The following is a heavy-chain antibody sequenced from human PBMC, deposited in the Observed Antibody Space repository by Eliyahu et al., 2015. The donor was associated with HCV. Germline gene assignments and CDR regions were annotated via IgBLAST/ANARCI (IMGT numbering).Heavy chain of an antibody. D-gene: IGHD4-17*01. V-gene: IGHV3-73*01. CDR1: GFTFSGSA. CDR2: MKNKANGYAT. CDR3: IRPGDSGDYV. Sequence: LKLSCAASGFTFSGSAIHWVRQASGKGLEWVGRMKNKANGYATAYAASVKGRFTISRDDSKNTAYLQMNGLKTEDTAVYYCIRPGDSGDYVWGQGTLVTVSS. J-gene: IGHJ4*02.